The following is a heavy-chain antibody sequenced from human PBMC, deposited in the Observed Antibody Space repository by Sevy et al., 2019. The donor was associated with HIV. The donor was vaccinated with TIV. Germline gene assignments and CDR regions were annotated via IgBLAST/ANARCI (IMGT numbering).Heavy chain of an antibody. CDR3: ARGFCISSSCSGSS. Sequence: GGSLRLSCAASGFSFNSFNMNWVRQAPGKGLKWVAHISTSSNTIYYADSVKGRFTISRDNAKNSLYLQMNSLRAEDTAVYYCARGFCISSSCSGSSWGQGTLVTVSS. CDR2: ISTSSNTI. D-gene: IGHD2-2*01. CDR1: GFSFNSFN. J-gene: IGHJ5*02. V-gene: IGHV3-48*01.